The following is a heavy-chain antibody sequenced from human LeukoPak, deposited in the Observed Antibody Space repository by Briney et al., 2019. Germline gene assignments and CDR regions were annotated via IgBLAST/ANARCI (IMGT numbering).Heavy chain of an antibody. CDR2: INPNSGGT. D-gene: IGHD6-13*01. J-gene: IGHJ4*02. Sequence: ASVKVSCKASGYTFTGYYMHWVRQAPGQGLEWMGWINPNSGGTNYAQKFQGRVTMTRDTSISTAYMELSRLRSDDTAVYYCARDRLIAAADPFDYWGQGTLVTVSS. CDR1: GYTFTGYY. CDR3: ARDRLIAAADPFDY. V-gene: IGHV1-2*02.